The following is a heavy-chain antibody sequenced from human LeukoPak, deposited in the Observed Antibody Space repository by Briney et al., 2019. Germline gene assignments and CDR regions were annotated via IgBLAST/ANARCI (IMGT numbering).Heavy chain of an antibody. D-gene: IGHD1-1*01. CDR2: IDPSDSYT. V-gene: IGHV5-10-1*01. Sequence: GESLKISCKGSGYSFTSYWIRWLRQMPGKGLEWMGRIDPSDSYTNYSPSFQGHVTISADKSISTAYLQWSSLRASDTAMYYCARHFSGTTTALCDSWGQGTLVTVSS. J-gene: IGHJ5*01. CDR1: GYSFTSYW. CDR3: ARHFSGTTTALCDS.